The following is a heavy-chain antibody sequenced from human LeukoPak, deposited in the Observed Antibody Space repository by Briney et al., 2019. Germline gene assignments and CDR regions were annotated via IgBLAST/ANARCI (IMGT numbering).Heavy chain of an antibody. D-gene: IGHD3-10*01. Sequence: SETLSLTCTVSGYSISSGYYWGWIRQPPGKGLEWIGSIYHSGSTYYNPSLKSRVTISVDTSKNQFSLKLSSVTAADTAVYYCAGSYYYGSFWGQGTLVTVSS. V-gene: IGHV4-38-2*02. CDR1: GYSISSGYY. CDR2: IYHSGST. CDR3: AGSYYYGSF. J-gene: IGHJ4*02.